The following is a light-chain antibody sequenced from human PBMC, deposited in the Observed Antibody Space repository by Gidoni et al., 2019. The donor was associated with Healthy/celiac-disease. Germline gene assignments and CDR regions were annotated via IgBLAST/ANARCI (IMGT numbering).Light chain of an antibody. CDR2: AAS. CDR1: QGISNS. Sequence: DIQMTQSPSSLSASVVDRVTITCLASQGISNSLAWYQQKPVKAPKLLLYAASRLESGVPSRFSGSGSGTDYTLTISSLQPEDFATYYCQQYYSTPYTFGQGTKLEIK. V-gene: IGKV1-NL1*01. J-gene: IGKJ2*01. CDR3: QQYYSTPYT.